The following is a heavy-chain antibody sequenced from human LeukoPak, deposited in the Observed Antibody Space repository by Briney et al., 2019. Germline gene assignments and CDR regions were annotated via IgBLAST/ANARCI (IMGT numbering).Heavy chain of an antibody. CDR2: IYTSGST. CDR3: ARGRLSVGAIFFVGTGSGRYFDY. D-gene: IGHD1-26*01. V-gene: IGHV4-61*02. CDR1: GGSISSGSYY. J-gene: IGHJ4*02. Sequence: SETLSLTCTVSGGSISSGSYYWSWIRQPAGKGLEWIGRIYTSGSTNYNPSLKSRVTISVDTSKNQFSLKLSSVTAADTAVYYCARGRLSVGAIFFVGTGSGRYFDYWGQGTLVTVSS.